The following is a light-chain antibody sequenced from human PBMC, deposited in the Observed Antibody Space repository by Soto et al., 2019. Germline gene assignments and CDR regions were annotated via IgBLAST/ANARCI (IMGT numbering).Light chain of an antibody. CDR2: DVS. J-gene: IGLJ1*01. CDR1: SSDIGGYNY. Sequence: QSALTQPASLSGSPGQSITISCIGTSSDIGGYNYVSWYQQHPGNAPKLMVFDVSDRPSGVSNRFSGSKSGNTASLTISGLKAEDEADYYCSSYTPSSFYVFGTGTKVTVL. CDR3: SSYTPSSFYV. V-gene: IGLV2-14*03.